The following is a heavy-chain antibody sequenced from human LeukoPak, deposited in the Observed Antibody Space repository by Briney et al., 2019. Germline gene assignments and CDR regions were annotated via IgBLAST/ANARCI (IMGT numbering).Heavy chain of an antibody. D-gene: IGHD3-10*01. V-gene: IGHV4-59*01. CDR2: IYYSGST. CDR1: GGSISSYY. CDR3: ARDLWFGELPDAFDI. J-gene: IGHJ3*02. Sequence: SETLSLTCTVSGGSISSYYWSWIRQPPGKGLEWIGYIYYSGSTNYNPSLKSRVTISVDTSKNQFSLKLSSVTAADTAVYYCARDLWFGELPDAFDIWGQGTMVTVSS.